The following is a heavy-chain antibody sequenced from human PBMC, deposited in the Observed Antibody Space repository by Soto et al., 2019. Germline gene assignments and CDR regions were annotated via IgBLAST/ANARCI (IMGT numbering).Heavy chain of an antibody. CDR2: IWYEGSNK. V-gene: IGHV3-33*01. CDR1: GYTFRSYG. CDR3: ARAGYYYYGMDV. D-gene: IGHD7-27*01. J-gene: IGHJ6*02. Sequence: PGGSLRLSCAASGYTFRSYGMHWVRQAPSKGLEWVTVIWYEGSNKYYAESVKGRFTISRDNSKNKLYLQMNSLRAEDTAVYYCARAGYYYYGMDVWGQGTTVTVSS.